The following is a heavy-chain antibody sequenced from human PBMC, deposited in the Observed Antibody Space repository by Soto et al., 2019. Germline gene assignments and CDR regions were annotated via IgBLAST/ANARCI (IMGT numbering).Heavy chain of an antibody. CDR1: GGTFSSYA. CDR2: IIPIFGTA. CDR3: AREPPRGRTGTNYYYYGMDV. J-gene: IGHJ6*02. Sequence: SVKVSCKVSGGTFSSYAISWVRQAPGQGLEWMGGIIPIFGTANYAQKFQGRVTITADESTSTAYMELSSLRSEDTAVYYCAREPPRGRTGTNYYYYGMDVWGQGTTVTVSS. D-gene: IGHD1-7*01. V-gene: IGHV1-69*13.